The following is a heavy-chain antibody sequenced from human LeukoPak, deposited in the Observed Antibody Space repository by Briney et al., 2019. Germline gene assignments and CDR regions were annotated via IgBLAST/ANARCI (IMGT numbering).Heavy chain of an antibody. V-gene: IGHV1-69*13. CDR1: GGTFSSYA. CDR3: ARGDTIFGDAFDI. J-gene: IGHJ3*02. Sequence: SVKVSCKASGGTFSSYAISWVRQAPGQGLEWMGGIIPIFGTANYAQKFQGRVTITADESTSTAYMELSSLRSEDTAVYYCARGDTIFGDAFDIWGQGTMVTVSS. D-gene: IGHD3-3*01. CDR2: IIPIFGTA.